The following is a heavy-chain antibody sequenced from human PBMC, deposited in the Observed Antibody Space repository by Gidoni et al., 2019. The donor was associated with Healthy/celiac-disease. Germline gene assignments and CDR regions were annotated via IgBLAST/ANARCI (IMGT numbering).Heavy chain of an antibody. CDR3: ARDYYDSSGYPIGDLDY. J-gene: IGHJ4*02. V-gene: IGHV3-33*01. CDR1: GFTFSSYG. CDR2: IWYDGSNK. D-gene: IGHD3-22*01. Sequence: QVQLVESGGGVVQPGRYLRLSCAASGFTFSSYGMHWVRQAPGKGLEWVAVIWYDGSNKYYADSVKGRFTISRDNSKNTLYLQMNSLRAEDTAVYYCARDYYDSSGYPIGDLDYWGQGTLVTVSS.